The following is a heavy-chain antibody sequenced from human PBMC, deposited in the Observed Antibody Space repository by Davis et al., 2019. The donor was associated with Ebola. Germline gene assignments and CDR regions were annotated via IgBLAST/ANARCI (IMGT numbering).Heavy chain of an antibody. V-gene: IGHV1-69*06. CDR2: IIPIFGTA. Sequence: AASVKVSCKASGGTFSSYAISWVRQAPGQGLEWMGGIIPIFGTANYAQKFQGRVTITADKSTSTAYMELSSLRSEDTAVYYCAREYGDYGSLYYYGMDVWGQGTTVTVSS. CDR1: GGTFSSYA. D-gene: IGHD4-17*01. CDR3: AREYGDYGSLYYYGMDV. J-gene: IGHJ6*02.